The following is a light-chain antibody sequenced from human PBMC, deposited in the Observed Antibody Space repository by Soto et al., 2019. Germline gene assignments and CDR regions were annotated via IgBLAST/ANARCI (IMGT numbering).Light chain of an antibody. CDR1: QTISSW. J-gene: IGKJ1*01. Sequence: DIQMTQSPSTLSATVGDRVTITCRASQTISSWMAWYQQKPGQAPKLLIYNANNLKSGVPTKFSGSGSGTEFTLTISSLQPEDFATYYCQQYNNYPWTFGQGTKVDIK. V-gene: IGKV1-5*01. CDR2: NAN. CDR3: QQYNNYPWT.